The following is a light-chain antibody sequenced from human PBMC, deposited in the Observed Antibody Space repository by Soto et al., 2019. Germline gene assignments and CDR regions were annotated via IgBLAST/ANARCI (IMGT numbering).Light chain of an antibody. CDR1: QSVSSSY. Sequence: ILLTQSPGTLSLSPGERATLSCRASQSVSSSYLAWYQQKPGQAPRLLIYGASSRATGIPDRFSGSGSGTDFTLTIRRLEPEDFAVYYCQQYGSSPWTFGQGTKVDIK. J-gene: IGKJ1*01. CDR2: GAS. CDR3: QQYGSSPWT. V-gene: IGKV3-20*01.